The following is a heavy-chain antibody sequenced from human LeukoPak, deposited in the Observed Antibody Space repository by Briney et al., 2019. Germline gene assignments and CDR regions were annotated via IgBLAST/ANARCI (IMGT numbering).Heavy chain of an antibody. D-gene: IGHD3-3*01. CDR3: TRDMLRFLEWTFDY. Sequence: GGSLRLSCTASGFTFGDYAMSWVRQAPGKGLEWVGFIRSKAYGGTTEYAASVKGRFTISRDDSKSIAYLQMNSLKTEGTAVYYCTRDMLRFLEWTFDYWGQGTLVTVSS. CDR1: GFTFGDYA. J-gene: IGHJ4*02. V-gene: IGHV3-49*04. CDR2: IRSKAYGGTT.